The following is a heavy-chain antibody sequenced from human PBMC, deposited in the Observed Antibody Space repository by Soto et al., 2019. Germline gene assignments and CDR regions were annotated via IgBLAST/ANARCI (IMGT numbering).Heavy chain of an antibody. D-gene: IGHD4-17*01. Sequence: PGGSLRLSCAASGFTFSSYGMHWVRQAPGKGLEWVAVIWYDGSNKYYADSVKGRFTISRDNSKNTLYLQMNSLRAEDTAVYYCAREGDYPSPYFDYWGQGTLVTVSS. CDR1: GFTFSSYG. J-gene: IGHJ4*02. V-gene: IGHV3-33*01. CDR2: IWYDGSNK. CDR3: AREGDYPSPYFDY.